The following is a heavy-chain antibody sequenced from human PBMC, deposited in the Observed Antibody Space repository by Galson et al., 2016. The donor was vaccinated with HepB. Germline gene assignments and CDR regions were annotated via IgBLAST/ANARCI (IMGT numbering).Heavy chain of an antibody. D-gene: IGHD5-12*01. J-gene: IGHJ4*02. CDR1: GFTFSGYS. CDR3: ARPVDSRGDPFNY. CDR2: ITSYVSHI. V-gene: IGHV3-21*01. Sequence: SLRLSCAASGFTFSGYSMSWVRQAPGKGLEWVSSITSYVSHIFYADSVMGRFTISRDNATNALYLQMNRLRAEDTAVYYCARPVDSRGDPFNYWGQGTMVTVSS.